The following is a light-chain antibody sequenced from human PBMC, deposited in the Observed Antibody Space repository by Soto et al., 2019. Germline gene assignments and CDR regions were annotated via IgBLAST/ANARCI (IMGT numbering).Light chain of an antibody. J-gene: IGLJ1*01. V-gene: IGLV2-11*01. CDR3: CSYVGSYTSYV. CDR1: SSDVGGYNF. CDR2: DVT. Sequence: QSALTQPRSVSGSPGQSVTISCTGTSSDVGGYNFVSWYQQHPGKAPKFMIYDVTKRPSGVPDRFSGSKSGNTASLTISGRQAEDEADYYCCSYVGSYTSYVFGTGTKLTVL.